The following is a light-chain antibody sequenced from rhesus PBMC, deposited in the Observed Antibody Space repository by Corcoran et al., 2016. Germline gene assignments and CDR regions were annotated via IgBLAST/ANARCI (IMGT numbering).Light chain of an antibody. V-gene: IGKV1-25*01. J-gene: IGKJ1*01. CDR3: QQHNSYPRT. CDR2: DAS. Sequence: DIQMTQSPSSLSVSVGDTVTITCQASQGISKYLAWYQQKPGKGPKLLIYDASTLQTGVPSGFSGSGAWTEVTLIISSLQPEDFATYYCQQHNSYPRTFGQGTKVEIK. CDR1: QGISKY.